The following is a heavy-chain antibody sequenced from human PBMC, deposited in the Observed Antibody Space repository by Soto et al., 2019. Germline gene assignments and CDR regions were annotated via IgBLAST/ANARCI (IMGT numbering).Heavy chain of an antibody. J-gene: IGHJ3*02. CDR3: ARDTETLGPRANDALDI. Sequence: GASVKVSCKATGYTFSAYTMNWVRHATGQSLEWMGWINAGSGNTKYSQNFQGRVSITRDTSASTVYMELTGLTSEDTAVYYCARDTETLGPRANDALDIWGQGTMVTVSS. CDR2: INAGSGNT. CDR1: GYTFSAYT. D-gene: IGHD3-3*02. V-gene: IGHV1-3*01.